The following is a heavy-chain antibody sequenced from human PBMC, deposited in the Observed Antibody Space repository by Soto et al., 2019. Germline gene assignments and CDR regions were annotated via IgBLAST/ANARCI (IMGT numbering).Heavy chain of an antibody. D-gene: IGHD6-13*01. CDR1: GGSFSGYY. Sequence: PSETLSLTCAVYGGSFSGYYWSWIRQPPGKGLEWIGEINHSGSTNYNPSLKSRVTISVDTSKNQFSLKLSSVTAADTAVYYCARGDGAAAGRVDYWGQGTLVTVSS. CDR2: INHSGST. V-gene: IGHV4-34*01. CDR3: ARGDGAAAGRVDY. J-gene: IGHJ4*02.